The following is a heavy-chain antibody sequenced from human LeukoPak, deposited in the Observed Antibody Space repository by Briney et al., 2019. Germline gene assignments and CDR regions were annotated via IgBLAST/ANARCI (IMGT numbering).Heavy chain of an antibody. D-gene: IGHD3-9*01. Sequence: PGRSLRLSCAASGFTFSSYGMHWVRQAPGKGLEWVAVIWYDGSNKYYADSVKGRFTISRDNSKNTLYLQMNSLRAEDTAVYYCARDYDILTGYYNYYYGMDVWGQGTTVTVSS. V-gene: IGHV3-33*01. CDR1: GFTFSSYG. J-gene: IGHJ6*02. CDR2: IWYDGSNK. CDR3: ARDYDILTGYYNYYYGMDV.